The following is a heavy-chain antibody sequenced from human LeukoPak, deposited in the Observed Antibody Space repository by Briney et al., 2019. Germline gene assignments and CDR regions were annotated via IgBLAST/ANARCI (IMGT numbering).Heavy chain of an antibody. CDR2: IKQDGSEK. J-gene: IGHJ4*02. D-gene: IGHD3-3*01. V-gene: IGHV3-7*03. CDR3: ARANLHYDFWSGYYAPNFDY. Sequence: GGSLRLSCAASGFTFSSYWMRWVRQAPGKGLEWVANIKQDGSEKNYVDSVKGRFTISRDNAKNSLYLQMNSLRAEDTAVYYCARANLHYDFWSGYYAPNFDYWGQGTLVTVSS. CDR1: GFTFSSYW.